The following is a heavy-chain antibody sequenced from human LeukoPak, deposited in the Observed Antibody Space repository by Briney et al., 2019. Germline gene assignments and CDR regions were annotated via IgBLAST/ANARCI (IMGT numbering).Heavy chain of an antibody. V-gene: IGHV3-53*01. Sequence: PGGSLRLSCAASGFTVSSNYMSWVRQAPGKGLERVSVIYSGGSTYYADSVKGRFTISRDNSKNTLYLQMNSLRAEDTAVYYCASNGRRGCSGYDSTLDYWGQGTLVTVSS. D-gene: IGHD5-12*01. J-gene: IGHJ4*02. CDR1: GFTVSSNY. CDR3: ASNGRRGCSGYDSTLDY. CDR2: IYSGGST.